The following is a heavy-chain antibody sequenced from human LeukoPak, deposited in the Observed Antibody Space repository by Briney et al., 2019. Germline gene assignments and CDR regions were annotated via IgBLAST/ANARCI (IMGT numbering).Heavy chain of an antibody. CDR1: GGSFSGYY. Sequence: SETLSLTCAVYGGSFSGYYWSWIRQPPGKGLEWIGEINHSGSTNYNPSLKSRVTISVDTSKNQFSLKLSSVTAADTAVYYCARVGGWLYYYGMDVWGQGTTVTVS. CDR2: INHSGST. V-gene: IGHV4-34*01. CDR3: ARVGGWLYYYGMDV. D-gene: IGHD6-19*01. J-gene: IGHJ6*02.